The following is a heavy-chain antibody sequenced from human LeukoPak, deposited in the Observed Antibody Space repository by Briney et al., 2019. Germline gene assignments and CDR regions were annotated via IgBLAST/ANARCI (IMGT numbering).Heavy chain of an antibody. Sequence: GGSLTLSCAASGFTFSDAWMTWVRQAPGKGLEWVGRITSRTDGGTTDYAAPVKGKFTFSRDDSKNTLYLQMNSLKTEDTAVYYCTTDPNFDYVWGTYRLDYWGQGTLVTVSS. J-gene: IGHJ4*02. CDR1: GFTFSDAW. CDR3: TTDPNFDYVWGTYRLDY. CDR2: ITSRTDGGTT. V-gene: IGHV3-15*05. D-gene: IGHD3-16*02.